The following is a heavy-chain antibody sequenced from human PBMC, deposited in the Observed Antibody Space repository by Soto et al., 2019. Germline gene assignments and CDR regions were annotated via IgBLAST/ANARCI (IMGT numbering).Heavy chain of an antibody. D-gene: IGHD6-19*01. CDR2: ISYDGSNK. J-gene: IGHJ4*02. CDR3: ARDQQWLVRCYFDF. CDR1: GFTFSSYG. Sequence: GGSLRLSCAASGFTFSSYGMHWVRQAPGKGLEWVAVISYDGSNKYYADSVKGRFTISRDNSKNTLYLQMNSLRAEDTAVYYCARDQQWLVRCYFDFWGQGTLVTVSS. V-gene: IGHV3-30*03.